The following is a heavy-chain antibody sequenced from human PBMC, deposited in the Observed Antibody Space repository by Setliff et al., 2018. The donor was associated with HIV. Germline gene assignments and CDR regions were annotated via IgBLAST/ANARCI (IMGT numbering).Heavy chain of an antibody. CDR2: IYYSGST. V-gene: IGHV4-59*12. CDR3: ARGARLLTGYADRWDYYYMRI. J-gene: IGHJ6*03. Sequence: SETLSLTCTVSGGSISSYYWSWIRQPPGKGLEWIGYIYYSGSTNYNPSLKSRVTISVDTSKDQFSLKLSSVTAADTAVYYCARGARLLTGYADRWDYYYMRIWGKGTTVTVSS. CDR1: GGSISSYY. D-gene: IGHD2-8*01.